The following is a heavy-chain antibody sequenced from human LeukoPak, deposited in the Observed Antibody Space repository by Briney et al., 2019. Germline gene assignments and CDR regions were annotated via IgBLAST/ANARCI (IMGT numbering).Heavy chain of an antibody. CDR2: ISYDGSNK. D-gene: IGHD4-17*01. CDR3: ARAPDYGDYVRWFDP. CDR1: GFTFSSYA. Sequence: PGGSLRLSCAASGFTFSSYAMHWVRQAPGKGLEWVAVISYDGSNKYYADSVKGRFTISRDNSKNTLYLQMNSLRAADTAVYYCARAPDYGDYVRWFDPWGQGTLVTVSS. V-gene: IGHV3-30-3*01. J-gene: IGHJ5*02.